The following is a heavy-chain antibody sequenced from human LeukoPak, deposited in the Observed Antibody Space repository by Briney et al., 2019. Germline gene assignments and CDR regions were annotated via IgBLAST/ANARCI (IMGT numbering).Heavy chain of an antibody. D-gene: IGHD4-17*01. CDR1: GFAFSDAW. V-gene: IGHV3-15*01. Sequence: GGSLRLSCVASGFAFSDAWMNWVRQAPGKGLYWVGRIKCKADGATTDYGTTVKGRFTISRDDSKNTFYLQMKSLKTEDTGVYYCATDLRAVTTFGHYYHGMDDWGQGTTVTVSS. J-gene: IGHJ6*02. CDR2: IKCKADGATT. CDR3: ATDLRAVTTFGHYYHGMDD.